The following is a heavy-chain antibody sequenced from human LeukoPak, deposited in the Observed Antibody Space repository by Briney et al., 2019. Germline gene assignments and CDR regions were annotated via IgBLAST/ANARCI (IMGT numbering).Heavy chain of an antibody. CDR3: ALTYYDFWSGSLYYFDY. J-gene: IGHJ4*02. CDR1: GYTFTGYY. D-gene: IGHD3-3*01. CDR2: INPNSGGT. V-gene: IGHV1-2*02. Sequence: ASVKVSCKASGYTFTGYYMHWVRQAPGQGLEWMGWINPNSGGTNYAQKFQGRVTMTRDTSISTAYMELSRLRSDDTAVYYCALTYYDFWSGSLYYFDYWGQGTLVTVSS.